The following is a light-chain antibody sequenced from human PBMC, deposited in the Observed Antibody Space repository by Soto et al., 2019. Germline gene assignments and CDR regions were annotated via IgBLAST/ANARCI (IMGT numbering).Light chain of an antibody. J-gene: IGLJ1*01. CDR2: CNT. Sequence: QSVLTQPPSVSGSPGQRVTISCTGRYSNIGAGYDVHWYQQFTGTSPKLIIYCNTKRPSGVPDRFSGSKSGTSASLVITGLQAEDEADYYCQSDYKTLSRFHVFGPGTKVTVL. CDR1: YSNIGAGYD. CDR3: QSDYKTLSRFHV. V-gene: IGLV1-40*01.